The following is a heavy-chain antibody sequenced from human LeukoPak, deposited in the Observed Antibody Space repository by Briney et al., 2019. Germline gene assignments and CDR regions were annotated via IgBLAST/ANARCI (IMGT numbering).Heavy chain of an antibody. CDR3: ARGKAQVGWFGEPSLYYFDY. V-gene: IGHV3-11*01. D-gene: IGHD3-10*01. J-gene: IGHJ4*02. CDR1: GFTVSSNY. CDR2: ISSSGSTI. Sequence: GGSLRLSCAASGFTVSSNYMSWVRQAPGKGLEWVSYISSSGSTIYYADSVKGRFTISRDNAKNSLYLQMNSLRAEDTAVYYCARGKAQVGWFGEPSLYYFDYWGQGTLVTVSS.